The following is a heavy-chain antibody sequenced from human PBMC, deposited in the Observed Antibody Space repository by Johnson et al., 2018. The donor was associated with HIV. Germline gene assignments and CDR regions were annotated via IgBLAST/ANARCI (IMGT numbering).Heavy chain of an antibody. Sequence: VQLVESGGGVVQPGRSLRIYCAVSEFTFSNYAMHWVRLAPGKGLQWVAVISYDGTNKYYGDSVKGRFTISRDSFKNTLYLRMDSLRPDDTAMYYCARGRKDIEAADGLDNDAFDVWGQGTLVTVSS. CDR1: EFTFSNYA. CDR2: ISYDGTNK. CDR3: ARGRKDIEAADGLDNDAFDV. J-gene: IGHJ3*01. D-gene: IGHD6-13*01. V-gene: IGHV3-30*04.